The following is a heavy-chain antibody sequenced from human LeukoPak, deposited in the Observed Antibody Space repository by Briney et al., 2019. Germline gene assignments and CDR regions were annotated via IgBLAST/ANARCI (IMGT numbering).Heavy chain of an antibody. CDR3: ARYNPSGYDLDY. CDR2: IYHTGNT. Sequence: PSETLSLTCTVSGYSISRGYYWGRIRQPPGKGLEWIGSIYHTGNTYSNPPLKSRVTISVDTSKNQFSLKLNSVTAADTAVYYCARYNPSGYDLDYWGQGSLVTVSS. CDR1: GYSISRGYY. J-gene: IGHJ4*02. D-gene: IGHD5-12*01. V-gene: IGHV4-38-2*02.